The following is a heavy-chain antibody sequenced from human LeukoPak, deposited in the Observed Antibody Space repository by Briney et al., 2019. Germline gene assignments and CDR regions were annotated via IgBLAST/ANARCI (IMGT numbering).Heavy chain of an antibody. V-gene: IGHV3-30-3*01. CDR3: ASLTGTTES. Sequence: PGGALRLSCAASGFTFSSYAMHWVRQAPGKGLEWVAVISYDGSNKYYADSVKGRFTISRDNSKKTLYLQMNSLRAEDTAVYYCASLTGTTESWGQGTLVTVSS. D-gene: IGHD1-7*01. CDR1: GFTFSSYA. CDR2: ISYDGSNK. J-gene: IGHJ4*02.